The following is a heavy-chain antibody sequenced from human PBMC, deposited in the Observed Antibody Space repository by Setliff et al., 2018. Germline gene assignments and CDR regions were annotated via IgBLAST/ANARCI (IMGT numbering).Heavy chain of an antibody. CDR3: ARVAAAGPSILYMDV. V-gene: IGHV1-3*01. D-gene: IGHD6-13*01. Sequence: ASVKVSCKASGYTFTNYAIHWVRQAPGQRLEWMGWINAGNGNTKYSQNFQGRVTMTTDTSTSTAYMELRSLRSDDTAVYYCARVAAAGPSILYMDVWGKGTTVTVSS. CDR1: GYTFTNYA. J-gene: IGHJ6*03. CDR2: INAGNGNT.